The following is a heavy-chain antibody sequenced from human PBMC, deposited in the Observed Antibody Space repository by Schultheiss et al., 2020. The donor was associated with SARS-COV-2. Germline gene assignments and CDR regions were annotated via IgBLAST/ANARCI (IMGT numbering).Heavy chain of an antibody. J-gene: IGHJ4*02. CDR3: ARLAAVAGYFDY. CDR2: IYTSGST. V-gene: IGHV4-4*07. Sequence: SQTLSLTCTVSGGSISSYYWSWIRQPAGKGLEWIGRIYTSGSTNYNPSLKSRVTISVDTSKNQFSLKLSSVTAADTAVYYCARLAAVAGYFDYWGQGTLVTVSS. D-gene: IGHD6-19*01. CDR1: GGSISSYY.